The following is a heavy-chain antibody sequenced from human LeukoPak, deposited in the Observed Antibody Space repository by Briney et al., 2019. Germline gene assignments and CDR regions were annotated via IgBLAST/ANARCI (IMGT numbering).Heavy chain of an antibody. CDR2: IYYSGST. CDR1: GGSIRSYY. CDR3: AGVVEVPAATGLWFDP. D-gene: IGHD2-2*01. Sequence: SETLSLTCTVSGGSIRSYYWSWIRQPPGKGLEWIGYIYYSGSTNYNPSLKSRVAISEDTSKNQFSLKLSSVTAADTAVYYCAGVVEVPAATGLWFDPWGQGTLVTVSS. J-gene: IGHJ5*02. V-gene: IGHV4-59*01.